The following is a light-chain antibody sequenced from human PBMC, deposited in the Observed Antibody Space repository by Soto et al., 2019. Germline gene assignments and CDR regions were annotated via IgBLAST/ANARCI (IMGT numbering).Light chain of an antibody. CDR2: GAS. J-gene: IGKJ1*01. CDR3: QQYNNWPPR. CDR1: QSVSSN. Sequence: EIVMTQSPATLSVSPGERATLSCRASQSVSSNLAWYQQKPGQAPRLLIYGASARATGIPARFSGSGSGTEFTLTIDSLQSEDFAVYFCQQYNNWPPRFGQGTKVEIK. V-gene: IGKV3-15*01.